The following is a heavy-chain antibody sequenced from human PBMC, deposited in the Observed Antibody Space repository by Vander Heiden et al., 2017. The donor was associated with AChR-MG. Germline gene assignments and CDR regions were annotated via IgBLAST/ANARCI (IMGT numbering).Heavy chain of an antibody. V-gene: IGHV3-23*01. Sequence: EVPLLESGGGWVQPGGSLRLSCAASGLTFSSYAMSWIRQVPGKGLEWVSAISGSVGNTYYAASRKGRFTISRDNSKNTLYLQMNSLRAEDTAVYYCAKNRGLEWSQTLRNFDYWGQGTLVTVSS. CDR1: GLTFSSYA. D-gene: IGHD3-3*01. CDR3: AKNRGLEWSQTLRNFDY. CDR2: ISGSVGNT. J-gene: IGHJ4*02.